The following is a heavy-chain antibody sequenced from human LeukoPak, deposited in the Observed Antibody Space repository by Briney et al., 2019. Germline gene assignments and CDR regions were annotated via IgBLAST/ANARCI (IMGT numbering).Heavy chain of an antibody. V-gene: IGHV3-11*01. D-gene: IGHD3-16*01. CDR3: AREDYDYVWGSYYYYYMDV. CDR1: GFTFSDYY. J-gene: IGHJ6*03. Sequence: GGSLRLSCAASGFTFSDYYMSWIRQAPGKGLEWVSYISSSGSTIYYADSVKGRFTISRDNAKNSLYLQMNSLRAEDTAVYYCAREDYDYVWGSYYYYYMDVWGKGTTVTISS. CDR2: ISSSGSTI.